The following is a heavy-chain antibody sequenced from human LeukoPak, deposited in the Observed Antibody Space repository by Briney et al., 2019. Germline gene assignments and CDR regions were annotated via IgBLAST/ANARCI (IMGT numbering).Heavy chain of an antibody. D-gene: IGHD6-6*01. Sequence: GASVKVSCKASGYTFTGYYLHWVRHAPGQGLEWMGWINPNTGVTDYAQKFQGRVTMTRDTSISTAYMELSSLTSDDTAVYYCARDDAPARQDDAFALWGQGTMVTVSS. CDR1: GYTFTGYY. CDR2: INPNTGVT. V-gene: IGHV1-2*02. CDR3: ARDDAPARQDDAFAL. J-gene: IGHJ3*01.